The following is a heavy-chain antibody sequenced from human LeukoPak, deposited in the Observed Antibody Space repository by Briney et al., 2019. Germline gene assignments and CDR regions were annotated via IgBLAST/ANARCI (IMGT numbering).Heavy chain of an antibody. J-gene: IGHJ6*02. V-gene: IGHV3-53*04. CDR1: GFTVSSNY. Sequence: GRSLRLSCAASGFTVSSNYMSWVRQAPGKGLEWVSVIYSGGSTYYADSVKGRFTISRHNSKNTLYLQMNSLRAEDTAVYYCARGREPYYYYGMDVWGQGTTVTVSS. CDR2: IYSGGST. CDR3: ARGREPYYYYGMDV.